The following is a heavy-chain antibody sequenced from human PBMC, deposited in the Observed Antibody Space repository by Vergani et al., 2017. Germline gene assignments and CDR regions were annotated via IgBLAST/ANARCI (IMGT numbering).Heavy chain of an antibody. Sequence: QLLESGGGLIQPGASLRLSCAASGFTFNSYAMTWVRQAPGKGLEWVSGINNNGGSTYYADSVKGRFTISRDNSKNTLYLQMTDLRAEDTATYYCAKVCGSTSCPYGGGAFDVWGHGTMVTVSS. CDR3: AKVCGSTSCPYGGGAFDV. D-gene: IGHD2-2*01. CDR1: GFTFNSYA. J-gene: IGHJ3*01. CDR2: INNNGGST. V-gene: IGHV3-23*01.